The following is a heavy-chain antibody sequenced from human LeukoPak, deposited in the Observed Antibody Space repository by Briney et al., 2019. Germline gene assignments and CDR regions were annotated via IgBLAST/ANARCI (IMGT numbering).Heavy chain of an antibody. D-gene: IGHD3-3*01. Sequence: PGGSLRLSCAASGFTFSSYLVSWIRQPPGKGLEWIGTIYYSGSTYYNPSLKSRVTISVDTSKNQFSLKLSSVTAADTAVYYCARGHDSIKTFGEVIKSRTRWFDPWGQGTLVTVSS. J-gene: IGHJ5*01. CDR1: GFTFSSYL. CDR2: IYYSGST. CDR3: ARGHDSIKTFGEVIKSRTRWFDP. V-gene: IGHV4-39*07.